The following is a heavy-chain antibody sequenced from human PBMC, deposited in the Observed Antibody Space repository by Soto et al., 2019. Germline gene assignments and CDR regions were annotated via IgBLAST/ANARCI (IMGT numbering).Heavy chain of an antibody. CDR3: ARGRSDRRYGMDV. V-gene: IGHV4-34*01. J-gene: IGHJ6*02. CDR2: INHSGST. CDR1: GGSFSGYY. Sequence: QVQLQQWGAGLLKPSETLSLTCAVYGGSFSGYYWSWIRQPPGKGLEWIGEINHSGSTNYNPSQKRRVTISVDTPKNQFSLKLSSVTAADTAVYYCARGRSDRRYGMDVWGQGTTVTVSS.